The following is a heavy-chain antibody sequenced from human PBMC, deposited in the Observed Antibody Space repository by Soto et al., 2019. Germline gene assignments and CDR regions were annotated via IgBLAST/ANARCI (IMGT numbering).Heavy chain of an antibody. CDR1: GGSISSGGYS. V-gene: IGHV4-30-2*01. D-gene: IGHD4-17*01. CDR2: IYHTGIT. J-gene: IGHJ4*02. CDR3: ARVVATVTSYYFDY. Sequence: PSETLSLTCAVSGGSISSGGYSWSWLRQPPGKGLEWIGCIYHTGITYYNPSLKSRVTISVDRSKNQFSLKLNSVTAADTAVYYCARVVATVTSYYFDYWGQGILVTVSS.